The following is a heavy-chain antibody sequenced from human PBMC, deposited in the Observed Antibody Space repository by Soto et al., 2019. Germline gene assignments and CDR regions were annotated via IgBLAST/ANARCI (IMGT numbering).Heavy chain of an antibody. CDR1: GFTFDDYA. CDR3: STVPLNYSGGSDGSYFFDY. V-gene: IGHV3-9*01. J-gene: IGHJ4*02. Sequence: EVQLVESGGGLVQPGRSLRLSCAGSGFTFDDYAMHWVRQAPGKGLEWVSGISWNSDRVDYADSVKGRFTISRDNPKNTLNMQFISKRTEEAALTYLSTVPLNYSGGSDGSYFFDYWGRGTWVTVSS. D-gene: IGHD3-16*01. CDR2: ISWNSDRV.